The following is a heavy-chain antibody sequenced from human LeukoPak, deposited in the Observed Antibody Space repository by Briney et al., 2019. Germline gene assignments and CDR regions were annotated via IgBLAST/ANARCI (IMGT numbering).Heavy chain of an antibody. D-gene: IGHD2/OR15-2a*01. Sequence: PGGSLRLSCAASRFTFSDYYMSWIRQAPGKGLEWVSYISSSSGSTNYADSVKGRSTISRDNAKNSLYLQMNSLRAEDTAVYYCARDREVGTTSRHFDYWGQGTLVTVSS. V-gene: IGHV3-11*06. CDR2: ISSSSGST. J-gene: IGHJ4*02. CDR1: RFTFSDYY. CDR3: ARDREVGTTSRHFDY.